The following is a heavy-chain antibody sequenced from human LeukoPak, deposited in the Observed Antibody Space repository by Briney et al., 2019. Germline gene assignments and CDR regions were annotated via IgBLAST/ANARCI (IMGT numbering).Heavy chain of an antibody. V-gene: IGHV3-23*01. CDR1: GFTFSSYV. J-gene: IGHJ3*02. CDR2: ISGSGGRT. Sequence: GGSLRLSCAASGFTFSSYVMSWVRQAPGKGLEWVSGISGSGGRTYYADSVKGRFTISRDNSKNTLYLQMNSLRAEDTAVYYCAATYGSGSRGDAFDIWGQGTMVTVSS. D-gene: IGHD3-10*01. CDR3: AATYGSGSRGDAFDI.